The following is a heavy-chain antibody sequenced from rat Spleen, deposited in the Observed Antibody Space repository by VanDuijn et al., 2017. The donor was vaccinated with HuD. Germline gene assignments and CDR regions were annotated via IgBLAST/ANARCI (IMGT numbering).Heavy chain of an antibody. D-gene: IGHD1-11*01. CDR2: ISPSGGST. Sequence: EVQLVESGGGLVQPGRSLKLSCAASGFTFSNYGMHWIRQAPTKGLEWVASISPSGGSTYYRDSVKGRLTISRDNAKSTLYLQRDSLRSEDTATYYCATGDTEPWGQGVMVTVSS. V-gene: IGHV5-19*01. CDR1: GFTFSNYG. J-gene: IGHJ2*01. CDR3: ATGDTEP.